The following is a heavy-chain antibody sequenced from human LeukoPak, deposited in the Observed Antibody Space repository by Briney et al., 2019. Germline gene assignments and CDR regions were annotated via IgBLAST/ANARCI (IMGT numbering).Heavy chain of an antibody. CDR1: GFTISANY. J-gene: IGHJ5*02. D-gene: IGHD2-15*01. CDR2: IYSGGTT. V-gene: IGHV3-66*01. Sequence: GGSLRLSCAASGFTISANYMSWVRQSPGKGLEWFSLIYSGGTTDYADSVKGRFTISKDNSRNTVFLQMNSLTAEDTALYYCASLYCSRGSCAFDVWGQGTLVTVSS. CDR3: ASLYCSRGSCAFDV.